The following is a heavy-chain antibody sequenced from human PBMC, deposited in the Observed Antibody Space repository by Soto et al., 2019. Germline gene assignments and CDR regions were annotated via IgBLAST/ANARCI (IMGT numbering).Heavy chain of an antibody. CDR2: IYYSGST. Sequence: SETLSLTCTVSGGSISSYYWSWIRQPPGKGLEWIGYIYYSGSTNYNPSLKSRVTISVDTSKNQFSLKLSSVTAADTAVYYCARETNFAGGGFDYWGQGTLVTVSS. J-gene: IGHJ4*02. D-gene: IGHD2-15*01. CDR1: GGSISSYY. V-gene: IGHV4-59*01. CDR3: ARETNFAGGGFDY.